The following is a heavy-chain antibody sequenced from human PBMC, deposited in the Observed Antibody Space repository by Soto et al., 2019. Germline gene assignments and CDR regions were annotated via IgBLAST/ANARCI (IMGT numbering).Heavy chain of an antibody. CDR1: GYTFTSYA. J-gene: IGHJ4*02. V-gene: IGHV1-3*01. Sequence: QVQLVQSGAEVKKPGASVKVSCKASGYTFTSYAIHWVRQAPGQRLEWMGWINAGNGNTKYSQKCQDRVTITWDTSASTAYMELSSLRSEDAAVYYCARDLGGGPDYWGQGTLVTVSS. D-gene: IGHD2-15*01. CDR2: INAGNGNT. CDR3: ARDLGGGPDY.